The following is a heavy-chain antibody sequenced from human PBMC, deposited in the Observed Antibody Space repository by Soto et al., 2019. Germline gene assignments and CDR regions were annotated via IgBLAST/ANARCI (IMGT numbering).Heavy chain of an antibody. CDR3: ARVDCSGGSCSSWFDP. D-gene: IGHD2-15*01. CDR2: INPNSGGT. V-gene: IGHV1-2*02. Sequence: QVQLVQSGAEVKKPGASVKVSRKASGYTFTGYYMHWVRQAPGQGLEWMGWINPNSGGTNYAQKFQGGVTMTRNTSISTAYMELSRLRSDDTAVYYCARVDCSGGSCSSWFDPWGQGTLVTVSS. CDR1: GYTFTGYY. J-gene: IGHJ5*02.